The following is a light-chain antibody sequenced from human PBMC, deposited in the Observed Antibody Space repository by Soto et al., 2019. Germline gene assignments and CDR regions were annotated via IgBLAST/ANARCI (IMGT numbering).Light chain of an antibody. CDR2: KVS. CDR3: MQATQPWT. Sequence: DVVMTQSPLSLPVTLGQPASISCRSSQSLVYSDGNTYLNWFQQRPGQSPRRLIYKVSNRDSGVPDRFSGSGSGTDFTLKISRVEAEDVGVYYCMQATQPWTFGQGTKVDIK. CDR1: QSLVYSDGNTY. V-gene: IGKV2-30*01. J-gene: IGKJ1*01.